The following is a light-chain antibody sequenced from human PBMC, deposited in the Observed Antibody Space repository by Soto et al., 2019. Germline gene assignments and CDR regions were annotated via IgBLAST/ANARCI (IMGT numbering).Light chain of an antibody. V-gene: IGKV1-5*01. CDR2: DAS. CDR1: QSISSW. CDR3: QQYNSYPYT. Sequence: DIQMTQSPSTLSASVGDRVTITCRASQSISSWLAWYQQKPGKAPKLLIYDASSLESGVPSRFSGSESGTEFTLTTSSLQPDDFATYYCQQYNSYPYTFGQGTKLEIK. J-gene: IGKJ2*01.